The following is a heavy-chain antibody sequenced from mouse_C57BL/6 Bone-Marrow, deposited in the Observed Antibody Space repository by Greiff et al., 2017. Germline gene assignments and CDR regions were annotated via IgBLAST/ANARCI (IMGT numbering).Heavy chain of an antibody. D-gene: IGHD1-1*01. CDR1: GYSFTDYN. CDR2: INPHYGTT. J-gene: IGHJ4*01. CDR3: ARGTTVVATPYYTMDY. V-gene: IGHV1-39*01. Sequence: KESGPELVKPGASVKISCKASGYSFTDYNMNWVKQSNGKSLEWIGVINPHYGTTSYNQKFKGKATLPVDQSSSTAYMQLNSLTTEDSAVYYCARGTTVVATPYYTMDYWGQGTSVTVSS.